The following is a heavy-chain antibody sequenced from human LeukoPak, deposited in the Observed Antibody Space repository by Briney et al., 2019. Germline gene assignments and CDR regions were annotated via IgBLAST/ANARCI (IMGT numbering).Heavy chain of an antibody. Sequence: MASETLSLTCTVSGDSINSHYWSWIRQPAGKGLEWIGEINHSGSTNYNPSLKSRVTISVDTSKNQFSLKLSSVTAADTAVYYCARGHYQLLLYRENWFDPWGQGTLVTVSS. J-gene: IGHJ5*02. CDR2: INHSGST. D-gene: IGHD2-2*01. CDR1: GDSINSHY. V-gene: IGHV4-34*01. CDR3: ARGHYQLLLYRENWFDP.